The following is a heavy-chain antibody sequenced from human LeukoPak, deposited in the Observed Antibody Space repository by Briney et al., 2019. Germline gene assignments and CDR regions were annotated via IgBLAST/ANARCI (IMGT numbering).Heavy chain of an antibody. Sequence: GGSLRLSCAASGFTFSAYGMHWVRQAPGKGLEWVSFIHYDGGNKYYADSVKGRFTISRDNSKNSLYLQMNSLRAEDTAVYYYAKARDSGFDYWGQGTLVTVSS. J-gene: IGHJ4*02. V-gene: IGHV3-30*02. CDR3: AKARDSGFDY. CDR2: IHYDGGNK. CDR1: GFTFSAYG. D-gene: IGHD1-1*01.